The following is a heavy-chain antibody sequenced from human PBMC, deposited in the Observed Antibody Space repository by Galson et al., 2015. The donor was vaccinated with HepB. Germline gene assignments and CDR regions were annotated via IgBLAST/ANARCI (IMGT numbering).Heavy chain of an antibody. J-gene: IGHJ4*02. D-gene: IGHD3-22*01. CDR3: ARGRHYYDSSGQGPFDY. CDR2: INPSDGST. V-gene: IGHV1-46*04. Sequence: SVKVSCKASGYTFTSKYLQWVRQAPGQGLEWMGIINPSDGSTDYARKLRGRVTMTRDTPTSTVYMELSSLRSEDTAIYYCARGRHYYDSSGQGPFDYWGQGTLVTVSS. CDR1: GYTFTSKY.